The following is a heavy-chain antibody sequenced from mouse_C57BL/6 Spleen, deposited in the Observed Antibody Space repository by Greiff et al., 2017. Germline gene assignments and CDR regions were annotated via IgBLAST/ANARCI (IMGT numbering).Heavy chain of an antibody. CDR1: GFTFSSYA. CDR2: ISDGGSYT. Sequence: DVKLVESGGGLVKPGGSLKLSCAASGFTFSSYAMSWVRQTPEKRLEWVATISDGGSYTYYPDNVKGRFTISRDNAKNNLYLQMSHLKSEDTAMYYCARGGGYYGNYAWFAYWGQGTLVTVSA. D-gene: IGHD2-1*01. J-gene: IGHJ3*01. CDR3: ARGGGYYGNYAWFAY. V-gene: IGHV5-4*03.